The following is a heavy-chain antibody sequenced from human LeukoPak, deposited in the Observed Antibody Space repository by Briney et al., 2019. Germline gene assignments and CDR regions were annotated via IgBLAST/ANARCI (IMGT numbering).Heavy chain of an antibody. CDR3: AKDTNYPDSIYSGSYYFSY. V-gene: IGHV3-30*18. Sequence: PGGSLRLSCAASGFIFSNYGMHWVRQAPGRGLEWVAVISYDGSDKNYADSVKGRFTISRDNSKNTLYLQMNSLRAEDTAVYYCAKDTNYPDSIYSGSYYFSYWGQGTLVTVSS. J-gene: IGHJ4*02. CDR2: ISYDGSDK. CDR1: GFIFSNYG. D-gene: IGHD3-22*01.